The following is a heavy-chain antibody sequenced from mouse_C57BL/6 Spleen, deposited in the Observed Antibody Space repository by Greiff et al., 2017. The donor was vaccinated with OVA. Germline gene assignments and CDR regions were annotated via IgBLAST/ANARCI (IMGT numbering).Heavy chain of an antibody. D-gene: IGHD2-1*01. V-gene: IGHV1-15*01. CDR2: IDPETGGT. J-gene: IGHJ1*03. CDR1: GYTFTDYE. CDR3: TGNSYWYFDV. Sequence: QVQLQQPGAELVRPGASVTLSCKASGYTFTDYEMHWVKQTPVHGLEWIGAIDPETGGTAYNQKFKGKAILTADKSSSTAYMELRSLTSEDSAVYYCTGNSYWYFDVWGTGTTVTVSS.